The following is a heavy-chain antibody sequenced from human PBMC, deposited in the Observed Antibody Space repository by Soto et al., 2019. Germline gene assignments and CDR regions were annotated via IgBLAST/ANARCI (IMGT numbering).Heavy chain of an antibody. CDR3: ARDPGPSTVTMVY. D-gene: IGHD4-17*01. Sequence: SVKVSGKASGCTFSSYAISWVRQAPGQGLEWMGGIIPIFGTANYAQKFQGRVTITADESTSTAYMELSSLRSEDTAVYYCARDPGPSTVTMVYWGQGTLVTVSS. J-gene: IGHJ4*02. V-gene: IGHV1-69*13. CDR1: GCTFSSYA. CDR2: IIPIFGTA.